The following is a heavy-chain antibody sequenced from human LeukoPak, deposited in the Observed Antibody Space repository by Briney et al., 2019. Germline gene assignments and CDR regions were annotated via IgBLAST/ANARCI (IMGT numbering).Heavy chain of an antibody. CDR3: AKENWGYNWKYDSSGSGINY. V-gene: IGHV3-23*01. Sequence: GGSLRLSCAASGFTFSSYSMNWVRQAPGKGLEWVSTISGGGGSTYYSDSVKGRFTISRDNSKNTLYLQMNSPRAEDTAIYYCAKENWGYNWKYDSSGSGINYWGQGTLVTFSS. CDR1: GFTFSSYS. J-gene: IGHJ4*02. CDR2: ISGGGGST. D-gene: IGHD3-22*01.